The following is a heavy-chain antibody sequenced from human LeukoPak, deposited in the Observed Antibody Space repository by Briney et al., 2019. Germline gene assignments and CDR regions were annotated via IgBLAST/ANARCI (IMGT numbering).Heavy chain of an antibody. Sequence: GGSLRLSCAASGFTVSSSYMYWVRQAPGKGLEWVSFFYRGDSTYYAESVRGRFTISRDNSKNTLYLLMNCLIPEDTAVYYCAREVVSTPSYFDSWGQGTLVTVSS. CDR2: FYRGDST. J-gene: IGHJ4*02. D-gene: IGHD2-15*01. V-gene: IGHV3-53*01. CDR1: GFTVSSSY. CDR3: AREVVSTPSYFDS.